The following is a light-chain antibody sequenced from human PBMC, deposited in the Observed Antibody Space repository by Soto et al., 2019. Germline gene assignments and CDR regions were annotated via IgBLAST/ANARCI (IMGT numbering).Light chain of an antibody. CDR3: QHLNSYPPFT. V-gene: IGKV1-9*01. Sequence: DIPLTQSPSFLSASVGDRVIITCRASQDINNYLAWYQQKPGKAPRLLVYGASTLQTGVPSRFSGSGSGTEFTLTVGSLQPEDFATYYCQHLNSYPPFTFGPGSTVDIK. CDR2: GAS. CDR1: QDINNY. J-gene: IGKJ3*01.